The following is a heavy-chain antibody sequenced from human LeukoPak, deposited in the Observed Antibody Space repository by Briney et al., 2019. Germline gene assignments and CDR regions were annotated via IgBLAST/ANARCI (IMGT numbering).Heavy chain of an antibody. J-gene: IGHJ4*02. V-gene: IGHV1-2*02. D-gene: IGHD1-26*01. CDR2: IKPNSGDT. Sequence: ASVTVSCKASGYTFSAYYVHWVRQAPGQGLEWMGWIKPNSGDTNYAQKFQGRVTMTWDTSISTAYMELSRLRSDDTAVYYCARESGTYEYDYWGQGTLVTVSS. CDR3: ARESGTYEYDY. CDR1: GYTFSAYY.